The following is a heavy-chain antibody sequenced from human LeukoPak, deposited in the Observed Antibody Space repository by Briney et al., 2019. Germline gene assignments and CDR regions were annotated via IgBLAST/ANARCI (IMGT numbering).Heavy chain of an antibody. CDR1: GFTFSDYY. CDR3: ARVGIAVAGYGYWYFDL. J-gene: IGHJ2*01. V-gene: IGHV3-11*01. Sequence: GGSLRLSCAASGFTFSDYYMSWIRQAPGKGLEWVSYISSSGYTIYYADSVKGRLTISRDNAKNSLYLQMNSLRAEDTAVSYCARVGIAVAGYGYWYFDLWGRGALVTVSS. D-gene: IGHD6-19*01. CDR2: ISSSGYTI.